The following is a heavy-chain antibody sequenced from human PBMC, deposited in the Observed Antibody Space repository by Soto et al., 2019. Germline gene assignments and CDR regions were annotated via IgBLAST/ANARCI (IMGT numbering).Heavy chain of an antibody. V-gene: IGHV1-8*01. D-gene: IGHD5-18*01. CDR3: ARGLPDTFLYYYYYYMDV. J-gene: IGHJ6*03. CDR1: GYTFTSYD. CDR2: MNPNSGNT. Sequence: ASVKVSCKASGYTFTSYDINWVRQATGQGLEWMGWMNPNSGNTGYAQKVQGRVTMTRNTSISTAYMELSSLRSEDTAVYYCARGLPDTFLYYYYYYMDVWGKGTTVTVSS.